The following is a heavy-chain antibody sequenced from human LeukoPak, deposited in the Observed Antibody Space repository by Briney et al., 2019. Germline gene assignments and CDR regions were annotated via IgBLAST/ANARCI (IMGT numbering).Heavy chain of an antibody. V-gene: IGHV4-59*08. J-gene: IGHJ3*02. CDR1: GGSISSYH. D-gene: IGHD2-21*01. CDR2: IHYSGST. Sequence: SETLSLTCTVSGGSISSYHWIWIRQPPGKGLEWIGYIHYSGSTNYNPSLKSRVTTSVDTSKKQFCLKLRSVTAADTAVYYCARSVSWGLLVRDDAFDIWGQGTMVTVSS. CDR3: ARSVSWGLLVRDDAFDI.